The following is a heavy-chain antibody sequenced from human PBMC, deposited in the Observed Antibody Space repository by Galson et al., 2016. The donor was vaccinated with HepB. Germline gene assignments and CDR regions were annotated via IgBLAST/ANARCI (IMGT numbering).Heavy chain of an antibody. D-gene: IGHD2-15*01. V-gene: IGHV5-51*01. CDR3: ARRDRDCSGVTGFSRNFDY. CDR2: IYPGDSDI. J-gene: IGHJ4*02. Sequence: QSGAEVKKPGESLRISCKASGYSFTNYWIGWVRQMPGEGLEWMGIIYPGDSDIRYNSSFQGQVTISADKSITTAYLQWGSLKASDSAIYFCARRDRDCSGVTGFSRNFDYWGQGTLVSVSS. CDR1: GYSFTNYW.